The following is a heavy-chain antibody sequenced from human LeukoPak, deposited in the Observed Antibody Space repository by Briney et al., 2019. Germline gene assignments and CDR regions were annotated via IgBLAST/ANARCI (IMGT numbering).Heavy chain of an antibody. J-gene: IGHJ6*02. V-gene: IGHV3-30*03. Sequence: GGSLRLSCAASGFTFSDYGMHWVRQAPGKGLEWVALISYDGSNKYYADSVKGRFTISRDNSKNTLYLQMNSLRAEDTAVYYCARDHKGYYYYGMDVWGQGTTVTVSS. CDR2: ISYDGSNK. CDR3: ARDHKGYYYYGMDV. CDR1: GFTFSDYG.